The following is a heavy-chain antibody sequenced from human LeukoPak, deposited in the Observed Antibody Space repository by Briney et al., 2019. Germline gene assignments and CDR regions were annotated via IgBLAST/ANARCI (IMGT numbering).Heavy chain of an antibody. CDR1: GGTFSSYA. V-gene: IGHV1-69*06. D-gene: IGHD4-17*01. Sequence: SVKVSCKASGGTFSSYAISWVRQAPGQGLEWMGGIIPIFGTANYAQKFQGRVTITADKSTSTAYMELSSLRSEDTAVYYCARVSLTTDPYGDYGGFDYWGQGTLVTVSS. CDR3: ARVSLTTDPYGDYGGFDY. CDR2: IIPIFGTA. J-gene: IGHJ4*02.